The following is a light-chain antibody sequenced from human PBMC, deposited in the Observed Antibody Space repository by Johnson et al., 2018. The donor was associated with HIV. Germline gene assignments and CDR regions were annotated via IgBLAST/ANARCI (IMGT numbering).Light chain of an antibody. CDR3: GTWDSSLSAYV. CDR2: ENN. CDR1: SSNIESNS. V-gene: IGLV1-51*02. J-gene: IGLJ1*01. Sequence: QSVLTQPPSVSAAAGQKVTISCSGSSSNIESNSVSWYQQFPGTAPKVLIYENNKRPSGIPDRFSGSKSGTSATLRITGLQTGDEADYYCGTWDSSLSAYVFGTGTKVTVL.